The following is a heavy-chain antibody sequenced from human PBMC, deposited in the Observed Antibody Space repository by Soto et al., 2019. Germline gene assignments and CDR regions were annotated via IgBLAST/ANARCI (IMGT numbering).Heavy chain of an antibody. D-gene: IGHD6-6*01. CDR3: ASITTYSSSSGQDAFDI. CDR1: GGSISSGGYY. V-gene: IGHV4-31*03. Sequence: SETLSLTCTVSGGSISSGGYYWSWIRQHPGKGLEWIGYIYYSGSTYYNPSLKSRVTISVDTSKNQFSLKLSSVTAADTAVYYCASITTYSSSSGQDAFDIWGQGTMVTVSS. CDR2: IYYSGST. J-gene: IGHJ3*02.